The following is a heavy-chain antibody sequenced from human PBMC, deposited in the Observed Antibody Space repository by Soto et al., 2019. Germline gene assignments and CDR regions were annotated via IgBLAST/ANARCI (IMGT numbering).Heavy chain of an antibody. Sequence: ASVKVSCKASGYTFTSYFITWVRQAPGQGLEWMGWISAYNGNANYAQMLQGRVTMTTDTSTSTAYMELRSLRAEETAIYYCARCTSPWYYYPRDVWAQGTTVTASS. CDR2: ISAYNGNA. V-gene: IGHV1-18*01. CDR1: GYTFTSYF. J-gene: IGHJ6*02. D-gene: IGHD2-2*01. CDR3: ARCTSPWYYYPRDV.